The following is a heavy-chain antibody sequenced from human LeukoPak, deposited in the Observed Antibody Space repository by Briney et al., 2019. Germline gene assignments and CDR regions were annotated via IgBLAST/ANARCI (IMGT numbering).Heavy chain of an antibody. D-gene: IGHD3-10*01. J-gene: IGHJ5*02. CDR1: GGSISGGSYY. V-gene: IGHV4-61*02. CDR2: IYTSGST. Sequence: PSQTLSLTCTVSGGSISGGSYYWSWIRQPAGKGLEWIGRIYTSGSTNYNPSLKSRVTISVGTSKHQFSLKLSSVTAAATAVYYCATSYYGSGSYWFPFDPWGQGTLVTVSS. CDR3: ATSYYGSGSYWFPFDP.